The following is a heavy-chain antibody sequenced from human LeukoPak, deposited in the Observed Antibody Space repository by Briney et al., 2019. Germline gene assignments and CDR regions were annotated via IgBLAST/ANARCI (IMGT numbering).Heavy chain of an antibody. V-gene: IGHV1-18*01. D-gene: IGHD3-3*01. CDR2: ISAYNGNT. J-gene: IGHJ4*02. CDR1: GYIFTSYG. Sequence: ASVKVSCKASGYIFTSYGISWVRQAPGQGLEWMGWISAYNGNTDYAQKLQGRVTMTTDTSTSTAYMELRSLRSDDTAVYYCARGRITIFGVANDYWGQGTLVTVSS. CDR3: ARGRITIFGVANDY.